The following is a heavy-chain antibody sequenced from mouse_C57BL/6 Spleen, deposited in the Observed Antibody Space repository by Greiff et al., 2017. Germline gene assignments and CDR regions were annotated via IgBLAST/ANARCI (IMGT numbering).Heavy chain of an antibody. CDR3: ARSLRAYMDY. V-gene: IGHV1-64*01. J-gene: IGHJ4*01. D-gene: IGHD1-1*01. CDR1: GYTFTSYW. CDR2: IHPNSGST. Sequence: LQQPGAELVKPGASVKLSCKASGYTFTSYWMHWVKQRPGQGLEWIGMIHPNSGSTNYNEKFKSKATLTVDKSASTAYMQLSSLTSEDSAVYYCARSLRAYMDYWGQGTSVTVSS.